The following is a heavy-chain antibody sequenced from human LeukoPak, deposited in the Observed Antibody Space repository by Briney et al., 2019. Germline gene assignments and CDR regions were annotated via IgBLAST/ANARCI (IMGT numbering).Heavy chain of an antibody. V-gene: IGHV3-23*01. J-gene: IGHJ4*02. CDR1: GFTFSSYA. CDR3: AKDSTTTVTFYSRGNQIDY. D-gene: IGHD4-17*01. CDR2: ISGSGGST. Sequence: PGGSLRLSCAASGFTFSSYAMSWVRQAPGKGLEWVSAISGSGGSTYYAESVKGRFTISRDNSKNTLYLQMNSLRAEDTAVYYCAKDSTTTVTFYSRGNQIDYWGQGTLVTVSS.